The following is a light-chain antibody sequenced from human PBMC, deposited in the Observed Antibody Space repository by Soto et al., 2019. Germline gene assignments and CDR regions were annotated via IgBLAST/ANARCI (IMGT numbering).Light chain of an antibody. CDR1: QGIRND. Sequence: DLQMTQFPSSLSASVGDRVTITCRASQGIRNDLGWYQQKPGKAPKRLIYAASSLQSGVPSRFSGSGSVTEFTLAISSLQPEDSATFYCLQHSTYPLTFGHGTKVEIK. V-gene: IGKV1-17*01. CDR3: LQHSTYPLT. J-gene: IGKJ1*01. CDR2: AAS.